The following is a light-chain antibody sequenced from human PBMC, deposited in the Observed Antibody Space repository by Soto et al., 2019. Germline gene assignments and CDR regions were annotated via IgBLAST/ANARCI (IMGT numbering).Light chain of an antibody. J-gene: IGLJ3*02. CDR1: SSNIGSNT. Sequence: QSVLTQAPSASGTPGQRVTISCSGSSSNIGSNTVTWYQQVPGTAPKLLIYSNDQRPSGVPDRFSGSKSGTSASLAIAGLQSEDEGDYYCAAWDDSLNGWVFGGGTKLTVL. CDR2: SND. CDR3: AAWDDSLNGWV. V-gene: IGLV1-44*01.